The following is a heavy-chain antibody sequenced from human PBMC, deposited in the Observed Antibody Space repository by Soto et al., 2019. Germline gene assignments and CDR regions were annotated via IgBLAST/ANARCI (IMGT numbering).Heavy chain of an antibody. CDR1: GFTFSNYA. CDR3: AKERTSIPNWFDP. V-gene: IGHV3-23*01. J-gene: IGHJ5*02. Sequence: EVQVLESGGGLGQPGGSLRLSCAASGFTFSNYAMSWVRQAPGKGLEWVSAISSSGGNTDYADSVKGRFTSSRDNSKNMVYLQMSSLRAEDTAVYYCAKERTSIPNWFDPWGQGTLVTVSS. CDR2: ISSSGGNT.